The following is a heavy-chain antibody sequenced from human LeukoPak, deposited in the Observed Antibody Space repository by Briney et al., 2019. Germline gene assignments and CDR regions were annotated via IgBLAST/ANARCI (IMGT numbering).Heavy chain of an antibody. CDR1: GYTFTGYY. J-gene: IGHJ6*04. CDR2: INPNSGGT. Sequence: GASVKVSRKASGYTFTGYYMHWVRQAPGQGLEWMGWINPNSGGTNYAQKFQGWVTMTRDTSISTAYMELSRLRSDDTAVYYCARGGVIGGSYYYYGMDVWGKGTTVTVSS. D-gene: IGHD3-10*01. V-gene: IGHV1-2*04. CDR3: ARGGVIGGSYYYYGMDV.